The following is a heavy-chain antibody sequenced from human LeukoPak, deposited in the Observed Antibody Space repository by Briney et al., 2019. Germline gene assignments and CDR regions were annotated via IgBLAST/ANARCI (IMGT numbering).Heavy chain of an antibody. Sequence: PXGSLRLSCAASGFTFSSYAMSWVRQAPGKGLEWVSAFYSGGNTYYTGSVKGRFIISRDSSKNTLYLQMNNLRPEDTAMYYCAKLPSSGWLDYWGQGTLVTVSS. CDR2: FYSGGNT. V-gene: IGHV3-23*05. D-gene: IGHD6-19*01. CDR1: GFTFSSYA. CDR3: AKLPSSGWLDY. J-gene: IGHJ4*02.